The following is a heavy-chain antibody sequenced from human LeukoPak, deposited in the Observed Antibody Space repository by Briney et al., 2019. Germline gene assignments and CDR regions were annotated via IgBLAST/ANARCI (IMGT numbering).Heavy chain of an antibody. CDR2: IWNAGTNT. Sequence: PGGSLRLSCAASGFSFSTYGMHWVRQAPGKGLEWVALIWNAGTNTYYADSVKGRFTISRDNSKNTLYLQMNSLRAEDTAVYYCVGDTPPGGDYYLDYWGQGTPVIVSS. V-gene: IGHV3-33*01. J-gene: IGHJ4*02. CDR1: GFSFSTYG. D-gene: IGHD3-16*01. CDR3: VGDTPPGGDYYLDY.